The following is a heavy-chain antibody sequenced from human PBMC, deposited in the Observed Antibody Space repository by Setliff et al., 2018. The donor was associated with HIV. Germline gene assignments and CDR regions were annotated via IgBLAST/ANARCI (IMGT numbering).Heavy chain of an antibody. CDR2: IYPGDSDT. J-gene: IGHJ3*02. CDR1: GYRFTSYW. CDR3: ARQRDYEILTGQNDAFDI. Sequence: PGESLKISCKGSGYRFTSYWIGWVRQMPGKGLEWMGIIYPGDSDTRYSPSFQGQVTIEADKSISTAYLQWSSLKASDTAMYYCARQRDYEILTGQNDAFDIWGQGTMVTVSS. D-gene: IGHD3-9*01. V-gene: IGHV5-51*01.